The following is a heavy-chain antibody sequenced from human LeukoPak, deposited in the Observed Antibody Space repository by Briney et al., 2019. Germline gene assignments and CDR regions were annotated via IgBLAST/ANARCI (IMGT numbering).Heavy chain of an antibody. D-gene: IGHD3-10*01. CDR2: INPSGGST. V-gene: IGHV1-46*01. Sequence: ASVKVSCKASGYTFTSYYMHWVRQAPGQGLEWMGIINPSGGSTSYAQKFQGRVTMTRDTSISTAYMELSRLRSDDTAVYYCARVGYYYGSGSFDLDYWGQGTLVTVSS. CDR3: ARVGYYYGSGSFDLDY. J-gene: IGHJ4*02. CDR1: GYTFTSYY.